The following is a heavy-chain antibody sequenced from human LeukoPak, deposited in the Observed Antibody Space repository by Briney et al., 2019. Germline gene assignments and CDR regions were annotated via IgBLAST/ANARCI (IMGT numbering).Heavy chain of an antibody. V-gene: IGHV4-4*02. CDR3: ASHYYGSGFD. CDR1: GGSISSRNW. Sequence: PSGTLSLTCDVSGGSISSRNWWNWVRQPPGKGLEWVGEIYHSGSTNYNPSFKSRVTTSVDKSKNQFSLKLSSVTAADTAVYYCASHYYGSGFDWGQGTLVTVSS. CDR2: IYHSGST. D-gene: IGHD3-10*01. J-gene: IGHJ4*02.